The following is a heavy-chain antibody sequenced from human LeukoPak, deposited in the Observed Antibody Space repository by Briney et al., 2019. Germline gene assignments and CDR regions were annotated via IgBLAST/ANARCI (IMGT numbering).Heavy chain of an antibody. CDR3: AREKYYYDSSGYQGFDY. Sequence: PSETLSLTCAVYGGSFSGYYWSWIRQPPGKGLEWIGEINHSGSTNYNPSLKSRVTISVDTSKNQFSLKLSSVTAADTAVYYCAREKYYYDSSGYQGFDYWGQGTLVTVSS. CDR1: GGSFSGYY. CDR2: INHSGST. V-gene: IGHV4-34*01. J-gene: IGHJ4*02. D-gene: IGHD3-22*01.